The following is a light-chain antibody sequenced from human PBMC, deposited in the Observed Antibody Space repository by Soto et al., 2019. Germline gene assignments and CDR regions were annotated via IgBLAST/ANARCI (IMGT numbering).Light chain of an antibody. CDR1: QSVNYD. CDR3: HQYGNWPLT. V-gene: IGKV3-15*01. J-gene: IGKJ4*01. CDR2: GVS. Sequence: EIVMTQSPDTLSVSPGGRATLSCRASQSVNYDLAWYQQKPGQAPRLLIFGVSTRATGIPARFSGSGSGTDFLLTISSLQSEDFAVYYCHQYGNWPLTLGAGTRVEIK.